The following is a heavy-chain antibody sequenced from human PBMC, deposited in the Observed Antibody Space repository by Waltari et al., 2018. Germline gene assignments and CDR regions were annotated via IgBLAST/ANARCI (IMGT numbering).Heavy chain of an antibody. CDR1: GDSVVSNY. J-gene: IGHJ5*02. D-gene: IGHD3-16*01. Sequence: QVQLHESGPGLVQPSETLSLACSVSGDSVVSNYWCWIRQSAGKGREWIGRIYVGGTTNYNPALSGRLSMSVDLSKNPIFLKIMSVTAADTGVYSCARETRHGDWFDPWGQGTLVTVSS. CDR2: IYVGGTT. CDR3: ARETRHGDWFDP. V-gene: IGHV4-4*07.